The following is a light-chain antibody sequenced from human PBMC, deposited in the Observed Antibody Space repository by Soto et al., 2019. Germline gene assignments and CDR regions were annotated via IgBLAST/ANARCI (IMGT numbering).Light chain of an antibody. J-gene: IGKJ4*01. V-gene: IGKV1-33*01. CDR2: DAS. CDR3: QHYETLPLT. Sequence: DIQMTQSPSSLSASVGDRVTITCRASLAISPYVNWYQQKPGKAPKLLLSDASNLQTGVPSRFSGTASGSDFTFTISSLQPEEIATYYCQHYETLPLTFGGGTKVEIK. CDR1: LAISPY.